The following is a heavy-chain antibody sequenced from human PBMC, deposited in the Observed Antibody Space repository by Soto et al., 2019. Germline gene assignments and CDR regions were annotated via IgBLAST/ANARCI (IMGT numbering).Heavy chain of an antibody. CDR1: GGSISSSSYD. CDR2: IYYSGST. V-gene: IGHV4-39*01. Sequence: SSETLSLTCTVSGGSISSSSYDWGWIRQPPGKGLEWIGSIYYSGSTYYNPSLKSRVTISVDTSKNQFSLKLSSVTAADTAVYYCARQSMGIAAERRGVIDYWGQGTLVTVSS. J-gene: IGHJ4*02. CDR3: ARQSMGIAAERRGVIDY. D-gene: IGHD6-13*01.